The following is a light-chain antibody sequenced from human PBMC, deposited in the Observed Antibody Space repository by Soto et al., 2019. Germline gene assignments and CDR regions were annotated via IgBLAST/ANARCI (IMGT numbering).Light chain of an antibody. Sequence: DIQMTQSPSSLSASVGDRVTITCRASQSMGTYLNWYKQKPGKAPEPLIYAASSLQSGVPSRFSGSGSGTDFSLTLSSLQPEDFATYYWQQSYSSPPWTFGQGTTVE. CDR2: AAS. CDR3: QQSYSSPPWT. V-gene: IGKV1-39*01. J-gene: IGKJ1*01. CDR1: QSMGTY.